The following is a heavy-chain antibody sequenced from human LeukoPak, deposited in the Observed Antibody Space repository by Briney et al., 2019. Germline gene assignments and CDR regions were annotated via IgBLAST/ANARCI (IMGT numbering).Heavy chain of an antibody. D-gene: IGHD1-26*01. CDR3: ARVEQGEWELLGY. CDR1: GYTFTSYD. J-gene: IGHJ4*02. V-gene: IGHV1-8*01. CDR2: MNPNSGNT. Sequence: ALVKVSCKASGYTFTSYDINWVRQATGQGLEWMGRMNPNSGNTGYAQKFQGRVTMTRNTSISTAYMELSSLRSEDTSVYYCARVEQGEWELLGYWGQGSLVTVSS.